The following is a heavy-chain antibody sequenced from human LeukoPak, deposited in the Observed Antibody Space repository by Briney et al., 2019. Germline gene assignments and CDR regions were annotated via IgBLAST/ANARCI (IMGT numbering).Heavy chain of an antibody. J-gene: IGHJ4*02. Sequence: SETLSLTCTVSGGSISSSSYYWGWIRQPPGKGLERIGSIYYSGSTYYNPSLKSRVTISVDTSKNQFSLKLSSVTAADTAVYYCARQFHGSGSYGYYFDYWGQGTLVTVSS. CDR3: ARQFHGSGSYGYYFDY. CDR1: GGSISSSSYY. V-gene: IGHV4-39*01. CDR2: IYYSGST. D-gene: IGHD3-10*01.